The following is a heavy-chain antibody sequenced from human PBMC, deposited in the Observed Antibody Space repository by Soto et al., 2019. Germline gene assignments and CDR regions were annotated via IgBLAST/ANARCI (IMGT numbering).Heavy chain of an antibody. CDR1: GFTFSSYA. CDR3: ARDRWDRRNFDY. CDR2: ISYDGSNK. V-gene: IGHV3-30-3*01. D-gene: IGHD1-26*01. Sequence: QVQLVESGGGVVQPGRSLRLSCAASGFTFSSYAMHWVRQAPGTGLEWVAVISYDGSNKYYADSVKGRFTISRDNSKNTLYLQMNSHRAEDTAVYYCARDRWDRRNFDYWGQGTLVTVSS. J-gene: IGHJ4*02.